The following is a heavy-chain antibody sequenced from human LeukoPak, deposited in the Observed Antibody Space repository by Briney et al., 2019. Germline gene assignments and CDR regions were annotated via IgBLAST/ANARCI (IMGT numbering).Heavy chain of an antibody. Sequence: GGSLRLSCAASGFTFSSYWMSWVRQAPGKGLEWVANIKQDGSEKYYVDSMKGRFTISRDNAKNSLYLQMNSLRAEDTAVYYCARDAPYSGYDPYNLFDYWSQGTLVTVSS. V-gene: IGHV3-7*01. D-gene: IGHD5-12*01. CDR3: ARDAPYSGYDPYNLFDY. CDR1: GFTFSSYW. J-gene: IGHJ4*02. CDR2: IKQDGSEK.